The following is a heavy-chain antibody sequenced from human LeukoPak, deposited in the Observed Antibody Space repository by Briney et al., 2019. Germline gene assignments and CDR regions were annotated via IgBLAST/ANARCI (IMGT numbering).Heavy chain of an antibody. CDR2: INDRGST. CDR3: ARAVSDYYDSSGYLDY. D-gene: IGHD3-22*01. J-gene: IGHJ4*02. V-gene: IGHV4-34*01. CDR1: GESFSGYY. Sequence: PSETLSLTCVVYGESFSGYYWSWVRQAPGKGLEWIGEINDRGSTNYNPSLKSRVTISLDTFKNQFSLKLSSLTAADTSVYYCARAVSDYYDSSGYLDYWGQGTQVTVSS.